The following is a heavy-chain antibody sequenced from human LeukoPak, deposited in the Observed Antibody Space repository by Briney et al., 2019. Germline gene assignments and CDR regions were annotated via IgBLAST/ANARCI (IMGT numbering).Heavy chain of an antibody. V-gene: IGHV4-59*08. Sequence: SETLSLTCTVSGGSISSYYCSWIRQPPGKGLEWIGYIYYSGSTNYNPSLKSRVTISVDTSKNQFSLKLSSVTAADTAVYYCARLPPSEPFDYWGQGTLVTVSS. CDR3: ARLPPSEPFDY. CDR2: IYYSGST. J-gene: IGHJ4*02. CDR1: GGSISSYY.